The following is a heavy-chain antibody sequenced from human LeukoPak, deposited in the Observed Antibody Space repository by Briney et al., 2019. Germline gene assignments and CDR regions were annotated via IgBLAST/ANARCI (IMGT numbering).Heavy chain of an antibody. CDR3: ARDALVGATSDGSCYYGLDV. CDR1: GGSISSGNYY. J-gene: IGHJ6*02. V-gene: IGHV4-61*02. CDR2: IYISGST. D-gene: IGHD1-26*01. Sequence: PSQTLSLTRPVSGGSISSGNYYWSWIRQPAGRGLEWIGRIYISGSTNYNPSLKSRVTISVDTSKNQLSLKLSSVTAADTAVYYCARDALVGATSDGSCYYGLDVWGQGTTVTVSS.